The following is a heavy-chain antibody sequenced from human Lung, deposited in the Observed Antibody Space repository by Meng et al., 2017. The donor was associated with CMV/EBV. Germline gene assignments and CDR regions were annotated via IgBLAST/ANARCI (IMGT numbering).Heavy chain of an antibody. D-gene: IGHD3-3*01. Sequence: SXXVSXKASGCTFSSYALSWVRQAPGQGLEWMGGIIPIFGTANYAQKFQGRVTLTTDESTSTAYMELGSLRSEDPAVYYCSRDRGAIFGVDFDYGGQGTRGTVSS. CDR3: SRDRGAIFGVDFDY. J-gene: IGHJ4*02. CDR2: IIPIFGTA. CDR1: GCTFSSYA. V-gene: IGHV1-69*05.